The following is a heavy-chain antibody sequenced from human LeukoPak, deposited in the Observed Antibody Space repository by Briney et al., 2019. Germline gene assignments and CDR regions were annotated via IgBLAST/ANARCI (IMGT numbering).Heavy chain of an antibody. CDR1: GFTVSSNY. CDR3: AKRRGTPTYYFDY. Sequence: GGSLRLSCAASGFTVSSNYMSWVRQAPGKGLEWVSVIYSDGNTYYADSVKGRFTISRDNSKNTLYLQMNSLRAEDTAVYYCAKRRGTPTYYFDYWGQGTLVTVSS. V-gene: IGHV3-53*01. J-gene: IGHJ4*02. D-gene: IGHD3-16*01. CDR2: IYSDGNT.